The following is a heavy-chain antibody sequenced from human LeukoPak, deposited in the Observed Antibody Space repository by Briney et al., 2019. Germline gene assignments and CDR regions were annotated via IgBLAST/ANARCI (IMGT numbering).Heavy chain of an antibody. CDR3: AKDKYSGSYGPLDY. Sequence: GRSLRLSCVAPGFTFSSYGMHWVRQAPGKGLEWVAVISYDGSNKYYADSVKGRFTISRDNSKNTPYLQMNSLRAEDTAVYYCAKDKYSGSYGPLDYWGQGTLVSVSS. J-gene: IGHJ4*02. D-gene: IGHD1-26*01. CDR1: GFTFSSYG. CDR2: ISYDGSNK. V-gene: IGHV3-30*18.